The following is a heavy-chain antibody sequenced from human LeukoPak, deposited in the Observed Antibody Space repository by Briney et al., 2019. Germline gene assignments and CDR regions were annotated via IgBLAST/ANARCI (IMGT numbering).Heavy chain of an antibody. Sequence: GGSLRLSCAASGFTFSTYAMSWVRQAPGKGLEWVSAISGTGDSTYYVDSVKGRFTISRDNAKNSLYLQMNSLRAEDTAIYYCATTVLIPRSFDYWGQGTLVTVSS. CDR1: GFTFSTYA. J-gene: IGHJ4*02. V-gene: IGHV3-23*01. CDR2: ISGTGDST. D-gene: IGHD4-23*01. CDR3: ATTVLIPRSFDY.